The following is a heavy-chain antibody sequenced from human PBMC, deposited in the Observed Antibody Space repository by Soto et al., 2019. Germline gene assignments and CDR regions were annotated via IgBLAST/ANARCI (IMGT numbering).Heavy chain of an antibody. J-gene: IGHJ4*03. CDR1: GCSFSSYT. Sequence: VASVKVSCMTCGCSFSSYTIRWGRQTRRQGCDWMRGISPIFSTANYAQKFQGRVTITADESTSTGYMELSTLRSEDTAVYDCARDPYYDSVTRYPVLKTYGSECGGHGTPVTDSS. CDR2: ISPIFSTA. D-gene: IGHD3-9*01. CDR3: ARDPYYDSVTRYPVLKTYGSEC. V-gene: IGHV1-69*13.